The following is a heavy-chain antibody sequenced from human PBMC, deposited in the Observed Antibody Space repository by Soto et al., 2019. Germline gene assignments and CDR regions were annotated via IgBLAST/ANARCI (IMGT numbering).Heavy chain of an antibody. CDR3: ARLGYIDYDDYYYYYGMDV. D-gene: IGHD5-12*01. CDR2: VSAYNDNNGNT. CDR1: GYTFTSYG. V-gene: IGHV1-18*01. Sequence: QVQLVQSGAEVKKPGASVKVSCKASGYTFTSYGISWVRQAPGQGLEWMGWVSAYNDNNGNTNYVEKDQGRVTMTTDTSTSTAYMELRSLRSDDTAVYYCARLGYIDYDDYYYYYGMDVWGQGTTGTVSS. J-gene: IGHJ6*02.